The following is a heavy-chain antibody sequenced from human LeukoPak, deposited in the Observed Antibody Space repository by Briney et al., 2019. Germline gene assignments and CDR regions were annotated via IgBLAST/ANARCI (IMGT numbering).Heavy chain of an antibody. Sequence: GGSLRLSCTASGFTFSSYAMHWVRQAPGKGLEWVAVISYDGGQKSYADSVKGRVTISRDNSKNTLYLQMNSLRTEDTAVYYCARGQVVTAIGVGDYFDYWGQGTLVTVSS. CDR3: ARGQVVTAIGVGDYFDY. J-gene: IGHJ4*02. D-gene: IGHD2-21*02. V-gene: IGHV3-30*03. CDR1: GFTFSSYA. CDR2: ISYDGGQK.